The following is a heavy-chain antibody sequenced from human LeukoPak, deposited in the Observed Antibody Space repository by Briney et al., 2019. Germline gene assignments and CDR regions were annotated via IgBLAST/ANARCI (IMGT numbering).Heavy chain of an antibody. CDR1: GGSISSTNYY. J-gene: IGHJ4*02. V-gene: IGHV4-39*07. CDR2: IHSSGST. CDR3: ARDSFIGSFVDH. Sequence: PSETLSLTCTVSGGSISSTNYYWGWIRQPPGKGLEWIGRIHSSGSTYYNPSLLSRVSISVDTSRNQFSLRLSSVTAADTAVYYCARDSFIGSFVDHWGQGTLVTVSS. D-gene: IGHD3-16*02.